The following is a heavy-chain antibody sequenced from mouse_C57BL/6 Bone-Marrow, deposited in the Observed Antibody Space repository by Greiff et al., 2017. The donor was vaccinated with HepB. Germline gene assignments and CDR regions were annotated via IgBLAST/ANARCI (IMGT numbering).Heavy chain of an antibody. J-gene: IGHJ2*01. V-gene: IGHV8-8*01. D-gene: IGHD4-1*01. CDR2: IWWDDDK. Sequence: QVTLKESGPGILQPSQTLSLSCSFSGFSLSTFGMGVVRIRQPSGMGLEWLVHIWWDDDKYYNPALKGRHTVSKDTSKNQVFLKIAKVDTAATARYDCARIGWDPCYFDYWGQGTTLTVSS. CDR3: ARIGWDPCYFDY. CDR1: GFSLSTFGMG.